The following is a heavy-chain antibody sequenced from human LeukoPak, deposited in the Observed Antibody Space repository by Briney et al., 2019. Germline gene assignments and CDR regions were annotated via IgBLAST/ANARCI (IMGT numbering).Heavy chain of an antibody. CDR2: ISGSGGST. J-gene: IGHJ1*01. CDR3: AKDYSIIKPEVGDPLVH. Sequence: GGSLSLSCAASGFSFGHYAMSWVRQAPGKGLEWVSGISGSGGSTYYANSVKGRFTISSDNSKNTLFLQMDSLRAEDTAVYYCAKDYSIIKPEVGDPLVHWGQGTLVTVSS. V-gene: IGHV3-23*01. CDR1: GFSFGHYA. D-gene: IGHD2-21*01.